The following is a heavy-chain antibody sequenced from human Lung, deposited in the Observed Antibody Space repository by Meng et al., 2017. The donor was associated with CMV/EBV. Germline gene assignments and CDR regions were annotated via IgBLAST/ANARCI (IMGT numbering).Heavy chain of an antibody. V-gene: IGHV4-4*02. CDR3: LRRSGGSV. CDR2: IPHRGSS. J-gene: IGHJ1*01. CDR1: GDSITNHNW. D-gene: IGHD3-10*01. Sequence: VAVLVSGPAMVKPSETLSLTCAVSGDSITNHNWWAWVRQPPGKGLEWIGEIPHRGSSAYNPSLKSRVSMSIDKSKNQFSLKLTSVTAADTAVYHCLRRSGGSVWGQGTLVTVSS.